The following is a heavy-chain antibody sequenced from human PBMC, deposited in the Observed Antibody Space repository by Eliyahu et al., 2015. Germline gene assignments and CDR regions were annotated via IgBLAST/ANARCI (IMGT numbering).Heavy chain of an antibody. CDR3: AKNNWTDVXGLDS. J-gene: IGHJ4*02. Sequence: EVQLVESGGGLVKPGGSLRLSXAASGXSFRTTGMSWVRPAPGKGLGWVGRXKSKQDTGAANYAAPVKGRFTISRDDSQNTLYLQMNNLKTEDTGIYFCAKNNWTDVXGLDSWGQGTLVTVSS. CDR1: GXSFRTTG. V-gene: IGHV3-15*01. D-gene: IGHD1-20*01. CDR2: XKSKQDTGAA.